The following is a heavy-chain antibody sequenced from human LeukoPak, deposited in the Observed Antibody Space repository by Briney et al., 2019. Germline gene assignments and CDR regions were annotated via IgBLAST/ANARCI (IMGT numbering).Heavy chain of an antibody. Sequence: PSETLSLTCAVSGGSISGHAYYWDWIRQPPGKGLEWIGTIYYSGTTFYNASLKSRVTISVDTSKTQFSLLLSSVTAADTAVYYCARIVGSTEPDYWGQGTLVTVSS. CDR2: IYYSGTT. CDR1: GGSISGHAYY. CDR3: ARIVGSTEPDY. V-gene: IGHV4-39*01. D-gene: IGHD1-26*01. J-gene: IGHJ4*02.